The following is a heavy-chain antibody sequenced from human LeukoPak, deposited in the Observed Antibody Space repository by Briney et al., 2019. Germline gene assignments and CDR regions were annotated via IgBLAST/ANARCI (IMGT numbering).Heavy chain of an antibody. V-gene: IGHV4-34*01. D-gene: IGHD3-3*01. CDR2: INHSGST. Sequence: PSETLSLTCAVYGGSFSGYYWSWIRQPPGKGLEWIGEINHSGSTNYNPSLKSRVTISVDTSKNQFSLKLSSVTAADTAVYYCARGPSYDFWSGYFAFDYWGQGTLVTVSS. CDR1: GGSFSGYY. CDR3: ARGPSYDFWSGYFAFDY. J-gene: IGHJ4*02.